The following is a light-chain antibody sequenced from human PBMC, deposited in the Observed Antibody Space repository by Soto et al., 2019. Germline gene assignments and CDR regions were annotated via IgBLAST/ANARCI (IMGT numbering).Light chain of an antibody. CDR1: RSDVGGYNF. Sequence: QSALTQPPSASGSPGQSVTISCTGTRSDVGGYNFVSWYQHLPGKAPKLIIYEVLKRPSGVPDRFSGFKSGNTASLTVSGLQAEDEADYFCSSYAVDNFYVFGTGTKLTVL. V-gene: IGLV2-8*01. J-gene: IGLJ1*01. CDR3: SSYAVDNFYV. CDR2: EVL.